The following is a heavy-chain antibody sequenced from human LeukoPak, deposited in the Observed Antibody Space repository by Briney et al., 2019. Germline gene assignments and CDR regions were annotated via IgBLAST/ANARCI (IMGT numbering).Heavy chain of an antibody. V-gene: IGHV4-39*07. Sequence: SETLSLTCTVSGGSIRSSYYYWGWIRQPPGKGLEWIGSIYDSGSTYYNPSLKSRVTISVDTSKNQFSLKLSSVTAADTAVYYCARDDIDSSGYYYDYWGQGTLVTVSS. D-gene: IGHD3-22*01. CDR2: IYDSGST. CDR3: ARDDIDSSGYYYDY. J-gene: IGHJ4*02. CDR1: GGSIRSSYYY.